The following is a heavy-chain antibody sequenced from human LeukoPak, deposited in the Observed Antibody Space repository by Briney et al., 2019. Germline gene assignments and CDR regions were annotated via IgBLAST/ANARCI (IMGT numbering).Heavy chain of an antibody. CDR3: AHGIAAAGTVYYYYYMDV. CDR2: IIPIFGTA. CDR1: GYTFTSYA. V-gene: IGHV1-69*13. Sequence: GASVKVSCKASGYTFTSYAISWVRQAPGQGLEWMGGIIPIFGTANYAQKFQGRVTITADESTSTAYMELSSLRSEDTAVYYCAHGIAAAGTVYYYYYMDVWGKGTTVTVSS. J-gene: IGHJ6*03. D-gene: IGHD6-13*01.